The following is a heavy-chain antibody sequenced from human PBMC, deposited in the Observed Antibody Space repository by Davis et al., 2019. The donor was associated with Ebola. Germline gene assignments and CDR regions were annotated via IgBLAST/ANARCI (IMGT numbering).Heavy chain of an antibody. Sequence: GALRLSCAASGFTFTSYAMSWIRQPPGKGLEWIGEINHSGSTNYNPSLKSRVTISVDTSKNQFSLKLSSVTAADTAVYYCARVGDRDAFDIWGQGTMVTVSS. J-gene: IGHJ3*02. CDR2: INHSGST. CDR3: ARVGDRDAFDI. D-gene: IGHD1-14*01. CDR1: GFTFTSYA. V-gene: IGHV4-34*01.